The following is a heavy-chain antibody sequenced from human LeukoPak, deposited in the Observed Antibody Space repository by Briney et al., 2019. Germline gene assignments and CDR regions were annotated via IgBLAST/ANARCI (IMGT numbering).Heavy chain of an antibody. Sequence: GRSLRLSCAASGFTFDDYAVHWVRQAPGRGLEWVSGISWNSGSIGYADSVKGRFTISRDNAKNSLYLQMNSLRAEDMALYYCANDASPYGGKGQSYYFDYWGQGTLVTVSS. CDR3: ANDASPYGGKGQSYYFDY. CDR2: ISWNSGSI. J-gene: IGHJ4*02. V-gene: IGHV3-9*03. D-gene: IGHD4-23*01. CDR1: GFTFDDYA.